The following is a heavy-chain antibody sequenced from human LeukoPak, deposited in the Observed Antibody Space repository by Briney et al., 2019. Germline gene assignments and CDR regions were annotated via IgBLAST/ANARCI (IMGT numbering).Heavy chain of an antibody. D-gene: IGHD1-1*01. J-gene: IGHJ6*03. CDR1: GYTFTSYG. CDR3: ARVPPRQNWIRLDYYYYYMDV. V-gene: IGHV1-18*01. Sequence: EASVKVSCKASGYTFTSYGISWVRQAPGQGLEWMGWISAYNGNTNYAQKFQGRVTITADKSTSTAYMELSSLRAEDTAVYYCARVPPRQNWIRLDYYYYYMDVWGKGTTVTVSS. CDR2: ISAYNGNT.